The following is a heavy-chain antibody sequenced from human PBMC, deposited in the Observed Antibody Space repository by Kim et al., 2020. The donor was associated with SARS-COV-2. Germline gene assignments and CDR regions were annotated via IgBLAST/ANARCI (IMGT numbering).Heavy chain of an antibody. CDR2: IRSKRNGETT. D-gene: IGHD3-22*01. J-gene: IGHJ4*02. CDR3: TSGPYYYDSAAYYHDY. Sequence: GGSLRLSCTTSGLNFDDYAMSWFRQAPGKGPEWVAFIRSKRNGETTEYAASVNGRFTISRDDSKRIAYLQMNGLKTEDTAVYYCTSGPYYYDSAAYYHDYWGQGTLVTVSS. CDR1: GLNFDDYA. V-gene: IGHV3-49*03.